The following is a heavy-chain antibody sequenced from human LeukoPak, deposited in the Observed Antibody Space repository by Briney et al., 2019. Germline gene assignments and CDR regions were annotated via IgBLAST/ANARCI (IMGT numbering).Heavy chain of an antibody. D-gene: IGHD6-13*01. CDR2: IRNDGTIK. CDR1: GFTFSSYA. Sequence: SGGSLRLSCAASGFTFSSYAMSWVRQAPGKGLEWVAFIRNDGTIKYYADSVKGRFTISRDNSKNTLYLQMNSLRAEDTAVYYCAKTGSSSWGYFDYWGQGTLVTVSS. CDR3: AKTGSSSWGYFDY. J-gene: IGHJ4*02. V-gene: IGHV3-30*02.